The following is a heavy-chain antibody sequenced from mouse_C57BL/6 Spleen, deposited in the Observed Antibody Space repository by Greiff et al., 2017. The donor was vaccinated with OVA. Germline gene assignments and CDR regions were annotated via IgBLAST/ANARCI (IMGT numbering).Heavy chain of an antibody. CDR1: GYTFTSYW. Sequence: VQLQQPGAELVKPGASVKLSCKASGYTFTSYWMHWVKQRPGQGLEWIGMIHPNSGSTNYNEKFKSKATLTVDKSSSTAYMQLSSLTSEDSAVYYCARGGYYSNYYAMDYWGQGTSVTVSS. J-gene: IGHJ4*01. CDR3: ARGGYYSNYYAMDY. V-gene: IGHV1-64*01. CDR2: IHPNSGST. D-gene: IGHD2-5*01.